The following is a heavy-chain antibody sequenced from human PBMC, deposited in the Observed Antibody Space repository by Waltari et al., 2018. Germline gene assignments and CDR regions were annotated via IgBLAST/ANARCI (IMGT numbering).Heavy chain of an antibody. J-gene: IGHJ4*02. CDR1: GGTFSSYA. D-gene: IGHD3-22*01. V-gene: IGHV1-69*01. CDR3: ARAAGSGYYYENPFDY. CDR2: IIPIFGTA. Sequence: QVQLVQSGAEVKKHGSSVKVSCKASGGTFSSYATSWVRQAPGQGLEWMGGIIPIFGTANYAQKFQGRVTITADESTSTAYMELSSLRSEDTAVYYCARAAGSGYYYENPFDYWGQGTLVTVSS.